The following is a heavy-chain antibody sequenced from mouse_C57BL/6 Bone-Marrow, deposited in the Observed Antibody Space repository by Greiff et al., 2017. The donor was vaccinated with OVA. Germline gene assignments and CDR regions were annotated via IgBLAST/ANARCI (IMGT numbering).Heavy chain of an antibody. V-gene: IGHV1-53*01. D-gene: IGHD1-1*01. CDR1: GYTFTSYW. CDR3: ARDYYYGSSYPSYWYFDV. CDR2: INPSNGGT. Sequence: QVQLQQSGTELVKPGASVKLSCKASGYTFTSYWMHWVKQRPGQGLEWIGNINPSNGGTNYNEKFKSKATLTVDKSSSTAYMQLSSLTSEDSAVYYCARDYYYGSSYPSYWYFDVWGTGTTVTVSS. J-gene: IGHJ1*03.